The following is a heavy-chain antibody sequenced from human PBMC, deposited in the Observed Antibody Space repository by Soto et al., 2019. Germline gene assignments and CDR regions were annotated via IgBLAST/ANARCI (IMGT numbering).Heavy chain of an antibody. D-gene: IGHD3-22*01. CDR3: ARSHPPYYYDSSGYLRGAFDI. CDR1: GGSISSSNW. J-gene: IGHJ3*02. Sequence: SETLSLTCAVSGGSISSSNWWSWVRQPPGKGLEWIGEIYHSGSTNYNPSLKSRVTISVDKSKNQFSLKLSSVTAADTAVYYCARSHPPYYYDSSGYLRGAFDIWGQGTMVTVSS. V-gene: IGHV4-4*02. CDR2: IYHSGST.